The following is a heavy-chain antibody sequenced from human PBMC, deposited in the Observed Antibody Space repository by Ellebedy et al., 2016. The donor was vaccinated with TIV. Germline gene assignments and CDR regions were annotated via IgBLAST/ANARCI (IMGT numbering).Heavy chain of an antibody. CDR1: GFRFSSYW. J-gene: IGHJ6*02. D-gene: IGHD3-16*01. CDR2: IKEDGSEI. V-gene: IGHV3-7*01. Sequence: PGGSLRLSCAASGFRFSSYWMNWVRQAPGKGLEWVANIKEDGSEINYVDSVKGRLTISRDNANNSLYLQLNSLRADDTAVYYCASALFARSYVYGMDVWGQGTTVTVSS. CDR3: ASALFARSYVYGMDV.